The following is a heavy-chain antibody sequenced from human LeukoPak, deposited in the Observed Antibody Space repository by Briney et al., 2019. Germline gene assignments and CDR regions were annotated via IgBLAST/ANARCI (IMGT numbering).Heavy chain of an antibody. CDR3: ARGPYYYDSSGYYYAPFDY. Sequence: SETLSLTCAVYGGSFSGYYWSWIRQPPGKGLEWIGEINHSGNTNYNPSLKSRVTISVDTSKNQFSLKLSSVTAADTAVYYCARGPYYYDSSGYYYAPFDYWGQGTLVTVSS. D-gene: IGHD3-22*01. J-gene: IGHJ4*02. CDR2: INHSGNT. CDR1: GGSFSGYY. V-gene: IGHV4-34*01.